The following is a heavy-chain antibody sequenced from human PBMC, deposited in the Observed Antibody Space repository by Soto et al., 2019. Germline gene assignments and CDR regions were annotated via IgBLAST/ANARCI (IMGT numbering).Heavy chain of an antibody. CDR2: ITSGGST. CDR1: GFTFNNYA. J-gene: IGHJ6*02. Sequence: EVQLLDSGGGLVQPGGSLRLSCAASGFTFNNYAMNWVRQAPGKGLEWVSAITSGGSTYYADSVKGRFTISRDNSKNTLSLQMNSLRAEDTAGYYCAKGAKSGVHYYYNMDVWDQGTTVTVSS. D-gene: IGHD2-15*01. CDR3: AKGAKSGVHYYYNMDV. V-gene: IGHV3-23*01.